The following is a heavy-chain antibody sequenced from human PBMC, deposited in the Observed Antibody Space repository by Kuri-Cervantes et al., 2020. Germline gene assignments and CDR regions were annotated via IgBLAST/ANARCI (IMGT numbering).Heavy chain of an antibody. J-gene: IGHJ4*02. CDR1: GGSISSSNW. CDR3: ARTGNLAVAGNY. V-gene: IGHV4-4*02. CDR2: IYHSGST. D-gene: IGHD6-19*01. Sequence: GSLRLSCAVSGGSISSSNWWSWVRQPPGKGLEWIGEIYHSGSTNYNPSLKSRVTISVDTSKNQFSLKLSSVTAADTAVYYCARTGNLAVAGNYWGQGTLVTVSS.